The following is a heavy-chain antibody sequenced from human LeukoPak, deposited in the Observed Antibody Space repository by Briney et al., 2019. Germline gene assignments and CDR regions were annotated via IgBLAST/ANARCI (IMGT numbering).Heavy chain of an antibody. D-gene: IGHD4/OR15-4a*01. V-gene: IGHV4-34*01. CDR3: ARGKVPPTPLYGMDV. CDR1: GGTFSGYY. Sequence: PSETLTLTCAVYGGTFSGYYLNWMRQPPGKGLEWMGGINHSGSTNYNPFLKSRATISVDTSKNQYSLKLSSVTAADTAVYYCARGKVPPTPLYGMDVWGQGTTVTVSS. J-gene: IGHJ6*02. CDR2: INHSGST.